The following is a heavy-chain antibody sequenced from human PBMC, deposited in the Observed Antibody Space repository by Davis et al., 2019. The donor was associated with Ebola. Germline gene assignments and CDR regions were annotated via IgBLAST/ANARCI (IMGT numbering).Heavy chain of an antibody. V-gene: IGHV3-73*01. Sequence: GGSLRPSVAALGFTFSGSAMHWVRQASGKGLEWVGRIRIKANSYATAYAASVKGRFTISRDDSKNTAYLQMNSLKTEDTAVYYCARGILRYFDWLSPGPYYYYGMDVWGQGTTVTVS. D-gene: IGHD3-9*01. CDR2: IRIKANSYAT. CDR1: GFTFSGSA. J-gene: IGHJ6*02. CDR3: ARGILRYFDWLSPGPYYYYGMDV.